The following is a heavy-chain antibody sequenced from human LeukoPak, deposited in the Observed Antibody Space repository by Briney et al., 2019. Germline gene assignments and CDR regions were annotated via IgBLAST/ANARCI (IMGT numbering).Heavy chain of an antibody. J-gene: IGHJ4*02. Sequence: SETLSLTCAVYGGSFSGYYWSWIRQPPGKGLEWIGEINHSGSTNYNPSLKSRVTISVDTSKNQFSLKLSSVTAADTAVYYCARDSRRLIDYWGQGTLVTVSS. CDR2: INHSGST. D-gene: IGHD3-16*01. CDR3: ARDSRRLIDY. CDR1: GGSFSGYY. V-gene: IGHV4-34*01.